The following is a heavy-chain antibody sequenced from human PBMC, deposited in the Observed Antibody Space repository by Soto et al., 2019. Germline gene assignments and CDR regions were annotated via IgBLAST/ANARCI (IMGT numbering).Heavy chain of an antibody. D-gene: IGHD6-6*01. Sequence: EVQLVESGGGLVQPGGSLRLSCAASGFTFSSYWMSWVRQAPGKGLEWVANIKQDGSEKYYVDSVKGRFTISRDNAKNSLYLQMNSLRAEDTAVYYCAGDVGANRSPWLYWGQGTLVTVSS. CDR2: IKQDGSEK. J-gene: IGHJ4*02. CDR3: AGDVGANRSPWLY. V-gene: IGHV3-7*01. CDR1: GFTFSSYW.